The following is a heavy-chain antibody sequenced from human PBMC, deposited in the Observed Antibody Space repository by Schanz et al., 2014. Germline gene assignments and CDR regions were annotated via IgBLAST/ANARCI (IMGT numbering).Heavy chain of an antibody. CDR3: AKEESPPSLVDY. Sequence: QAQLVESGGGVVQPGRSLRLSCAASGFTVRSYAMHWVRQGPGKGLEWVAAISYDGSNQYYTDSVKGRFTVSRDNSKNPVYLQMNSLRAEDTAVYYCAKEESPPSLVDYWGQGTLVTVSS. V-gene: IGHV3-30*04. CDR1: GFTVRSYA. J-gene: IGHJ4*02. CDR2: ISYDGSNQ.